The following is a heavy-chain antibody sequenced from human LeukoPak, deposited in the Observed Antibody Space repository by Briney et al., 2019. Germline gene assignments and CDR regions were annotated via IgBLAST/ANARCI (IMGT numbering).Heavy chain of an antibody. J-gene: IGHJ6*02. CDR2: VSGSGSST. V-gene: IGHV3-23*01. CDR1: GCTISSYA. D-gene: IGHD6-25*01. Sequence: GGPLRLSCAASGCTISSYAISWVRQAPRKGLEWVSDVSGSGSSTYYLDALKGRFIISRDYTKNTLLLQMNGPIAEDTAVYYCAKAAGRGYYYGMDVWGQGTTVTVSS. CDR3: AKAAGRGYYYGMDV.